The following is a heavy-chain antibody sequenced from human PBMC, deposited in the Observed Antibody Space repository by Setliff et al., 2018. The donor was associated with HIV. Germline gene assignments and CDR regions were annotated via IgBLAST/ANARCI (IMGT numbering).Heavy chain of an antibody. V-gene: IGHV3-66*02. CDR1: GFTFSTYS. Sequence: GGSLRLSCAASGFTFSTYSMNWVRQAPGKGLEWVSTIYSDGSTYHADSVKGRFTLSRDNSKNTLYLQMNSLTPEDTAVYYCAKPRLYNSALENWGQGTLVTVSS. J-gene: IGHJ4*02. CDR2: IYSDGST. CDR3: AKPRLYNSALEN. D-gene: IGHD1-1*01.